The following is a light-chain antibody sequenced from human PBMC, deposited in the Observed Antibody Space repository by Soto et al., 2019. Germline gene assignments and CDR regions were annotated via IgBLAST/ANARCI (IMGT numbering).Light chain of an antibody. CDR3: RQNKDYPLT. V-gene: IGKV1-5*03. Sequence: DIQMTQSPSTLSASVGDRVTITCRASQSVSSWLAWYQQKPGKAPNLLIYQASNLESGVPSRFSVSGSGTEFTLTISSLQPDDSATYYCRQNKDYPLTFGGGTKVEIK. CDR2: QAS. CDR1: QSVSSW. J-gene: IGKJ4*01.